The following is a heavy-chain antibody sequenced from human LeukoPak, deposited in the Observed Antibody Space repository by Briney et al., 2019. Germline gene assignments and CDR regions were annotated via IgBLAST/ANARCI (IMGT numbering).Heavy chain of an antibody. Sequence: ASVKVSFKASGYTFTCYYMHWVGQAPGQGLEWVGRINPNSGGTNYAQKFQGRVTRTRDTSISTAYMELSRLRSDDTAVYYCARDGRVGATTTDYYGMDVWGQGTTVTVSS. CDR3: ARDGRVGATTTDYYGMDV. CDR2: INPNSGGT. J-gene: IGHJ6*02. D-gene: IGHD1-26*01. CDR1: GYTFTCYY. V-gene: IGHV1-2*06.